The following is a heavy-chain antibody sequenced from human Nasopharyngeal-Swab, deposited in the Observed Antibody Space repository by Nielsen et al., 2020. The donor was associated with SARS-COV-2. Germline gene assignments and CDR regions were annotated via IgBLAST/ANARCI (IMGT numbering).Heavy chain of an antibody. Sequence: ASVKVSCKVSGYTLTELSMHWVRQAPGKGLEWMGGFDPEDGETIYAQKFQGRVTITADKSTSTAYMELSSLRSEDTAVYYCARDWWSEMATILNPDAFDIWGQGTMVTVSS. D-gene: IGHD5-24*01. CDR3: ARDWWSEMATILNPDAFDI. V-gene: IGHV1-24*01. CDR2: FDPEDGET. J-gene: IGHJ3*02. CDR1: GYTLTELS.